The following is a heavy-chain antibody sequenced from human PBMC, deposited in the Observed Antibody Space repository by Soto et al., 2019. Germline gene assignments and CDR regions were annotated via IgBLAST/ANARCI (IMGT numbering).Heavy chain of an antibody. CDR2: ISAYNGNT. Sequence: ASVKVSCKASGYTFTSYGISWVRQAPGQGLEWMGWISAYNGNTNYAQKLQGRVTMTTDTSTSTAYMGLRSLRSDDTAVYYCARQESSGWYSDWFDPWGQGTLVTVSS. D-gene: IGHD6-19*01. CDR3: ARQESSGWYSDWFDP. CDR1: GYTFTSYG. J-gene: IGHJ5*02. V-gene: IGHV1-18*01.